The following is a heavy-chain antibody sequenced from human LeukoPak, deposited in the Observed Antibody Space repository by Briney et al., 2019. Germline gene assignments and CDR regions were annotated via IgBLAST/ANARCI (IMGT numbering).Heavy chain of an antibody. D-gene: IGHD6-19*01. J-gene: IGHJ4*02. CDR1: GFTFSSYA. CDR3: AKDGSGWSLFFDY. CDR2: ISGSGGST. V-gene: IGHV3-23*01. Sequence: GGSLRLSCAASGFTFSSYAMSWARQAPGKGLEWVSAISGSGGSTYYADSVKGRFTISRDNSKNTLYLQMNSLRAEDTAVYYCAKDGSGWSLFFDYWGQGTLVTVSS.